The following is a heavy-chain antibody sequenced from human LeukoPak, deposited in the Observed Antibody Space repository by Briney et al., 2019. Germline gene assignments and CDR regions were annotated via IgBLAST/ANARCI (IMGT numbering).Heavy chain of an antibody. CDR3: ARVGYIVGATNYAIFDY. V-gene: IGHV1-69*13. D-gene: IGHD1-26*01. CDR2: IIPIFGTA. CDR1: GGTFSSYA. J-gene: IGHJ4*02. Sequence: SVKVSCKASGGTFSSYAISWVRQAPGQGLEWMGGIIPIFGTANYAQKFQGRVTITADESTSTAYMELSSLRSEDTVVYYCARVGYIVGATNYAIFDYWGQGTLVTVSS.